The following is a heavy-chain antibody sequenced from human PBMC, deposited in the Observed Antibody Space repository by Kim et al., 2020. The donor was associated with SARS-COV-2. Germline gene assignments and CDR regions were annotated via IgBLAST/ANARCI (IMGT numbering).Heavy chain of an antibody. Sequence: GGSLRLSCAASGFTFDDYAMHWVRQAPGKGLEWVSGISWNSGSIGYADSVKGRFTISRDNAKNSLYLQMNSLRAEDTALYYCAAMSSYSSSWYGPMDYWGQGTLVTVSS. CDR2: ISWNSGSI. J-gene: IGHJ4*02. CDR3: AAMSSYSSSWYGPMDY. CDR1: GFTFDDYA. D-gene: IGHD6-13*01. V-gene: IGHV3-9*01.